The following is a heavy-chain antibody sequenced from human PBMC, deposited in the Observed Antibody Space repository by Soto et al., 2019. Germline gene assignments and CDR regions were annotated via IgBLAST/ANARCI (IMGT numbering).Heavy chain of an antibody. CDR1: GGSVSSGSYY. V-gene: IGHV4-61*01. D-gene: IGHD6-13*01. J-gene: IGHJ4*02. CDR3: ARDSRTNQGIAAAGHIDY. CDR2: IYYSGST. Sequence: PSYTLSLTCTVSGGSVSSGSYYWSWIRQPPGKGLEWIGYIYYSGSTNYNPSLKSRVTISVDTSKNQFSLKLSSVTAADTAVYYCARDSRTNQGIAAAGHIDYWGQGTLVTVSS.